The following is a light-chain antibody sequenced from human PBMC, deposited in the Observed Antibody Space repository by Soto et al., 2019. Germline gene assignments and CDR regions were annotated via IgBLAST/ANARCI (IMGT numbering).Light chain of an antibody. J-gene: IGKJ4*01. CDR1: QSISNS. V-gene: IGKV3-15*01. Sequence: ETVMTQSPATLSVSPGERATLSCRASQSISNSLAWYQQKPGQSPRLIMFRTSTRATGVPARFSGSGSGAEFNITISSLQSEDFAVYYCQQYNNWPRATFGGGTKVDIK. CDR2: RTS. CDR3: QQYNNWPRAT.